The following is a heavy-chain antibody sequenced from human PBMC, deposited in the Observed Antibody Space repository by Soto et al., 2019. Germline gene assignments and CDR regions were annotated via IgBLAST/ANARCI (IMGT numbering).Heavy chain of an antibody. J-gene: IGHJ4*02. CDR1: GFTFSDYY. V-gene: IGHV3-11*01. Sequence: GGSLRLSCAASGFTFSDYYMSWIRQAPGKGLEWVTYISSSGSTIYYADSVKGRFPPSRDNAKNSLYLQMNSLRAEDTAVFYCARGNDFWSGYGSYYFDYWGQGTLVTVSS. CDR3: ARGNDFWSGYGSYYFDY. CDR2: ISSSGSTI. D-gene: IGHD3-3*01.